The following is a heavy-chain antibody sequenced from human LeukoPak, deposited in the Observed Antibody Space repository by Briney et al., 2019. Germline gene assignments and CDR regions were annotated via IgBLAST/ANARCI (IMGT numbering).Heavy chain of an antibody. D-gene: IGHD3-3*01. V-gene: IGHV4-30-4*01. Sequence: SETLSLTCTVSGGSISSGDYYWSWIRQPPGKGLEWIGYIYYSGSTYYNPSLKSRVTISVDTSKNQFSLKLSSVTAADTVVYYCARDRVQEGGYYYYGMDVWGQGTTVTVSS. CDR1: GGSISSGDYY. CDR2: IYYSGST. J-gene: IGHJ6*02. CDR3: ARDRVQEGGYYYYGMDV.